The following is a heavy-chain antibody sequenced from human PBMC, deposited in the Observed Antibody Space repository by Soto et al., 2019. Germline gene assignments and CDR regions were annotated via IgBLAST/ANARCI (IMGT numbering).Heavy chain of an antibody. J-gene: IGHJ4*02. D-gene: IGHD5-12*01. CDR2: IVIGSGNT. CDR1: GFTFNTSS. V-gene: IGHV1-58*01. Sequence: SVKVSCKASGFTFNTSSVQWVRQARGQRLEWMGWIVIGSGNTMYAERFQERVTFTRDMSTSTAYMELSSLRSADTAVYYCARLLGSYSGYDYATTVTTIDYWGQGTLVTVSS. CDR3: ARLLGSYSGYDYATTVTTIDY.